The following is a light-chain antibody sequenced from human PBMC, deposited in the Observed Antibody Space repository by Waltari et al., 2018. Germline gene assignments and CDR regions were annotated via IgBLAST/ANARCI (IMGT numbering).Light chain of an antibody. V-gene: IGKV3-11*01. CDR2: DVL. Sequence: EIVLTQSPATLSLSPGERATLSCRASQSVTSHLAWYQQKRGQPPRLLIYDVLSRATDSPARFSGGGSGTDFTLTISSLEPEDFAVYYCQQRIAWPLTFGGGTKVEIK. J-gene: IGKJ4*01. CDR3: QQRIAWPLT. CDR1: QSVTSH.